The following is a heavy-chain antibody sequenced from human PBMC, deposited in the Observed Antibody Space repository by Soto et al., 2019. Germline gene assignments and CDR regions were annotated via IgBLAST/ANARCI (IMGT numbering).Heavy chain of an antibody. J-gene: IGHJ5*02. CDR3: AAQRGFDP. Sequence: WVRQAPGKGLEWVAVISYDGSNKYYADAVKGRFTISRDNSMNTLYLQMNSLRAEDTAVYYCAAQRGFDPWGQGTLVTVSS. D-gene: IGHD1-1*01. V-gene: IGHV3-30*03. CDR2: ISYDGSNK.